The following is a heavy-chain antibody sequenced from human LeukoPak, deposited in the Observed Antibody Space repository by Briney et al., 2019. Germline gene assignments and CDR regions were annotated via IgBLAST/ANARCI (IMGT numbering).Heavy chain of an antibody. J-gene: IGHJ4*02. D-gene: IGHD6-19*01. CDR2: IHHSGST. CDR3: ATGSQWLVMFDY. CDR1: GGSISTYY. Sequence: PSETLSLTCTVSGGSISTYYWSWIRQPPGKGLEWIGYIHHSGSTKYNPSLKSRVTISVDTSKNQFSLKLSSVTAADTAVYYCATGSQWLVMFDYWGQGTLVTVSS. V-gene: IGHV4-59*01.